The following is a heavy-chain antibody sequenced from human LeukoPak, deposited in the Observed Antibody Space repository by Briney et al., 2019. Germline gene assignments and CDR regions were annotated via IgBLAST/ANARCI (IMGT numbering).Heavy chain of an antibody. CDR3: ARAIAVAGIGGLRFDY. Sequence: PSETLSLTCAVYGGSFSGYYWSWIRQPAGKGLEWIGERNHSGSTNYNPSLKSRVTISVDTSKNQFSLKLSSVTAADTAVYYCARAIAVAGIGGLRFDYWGQGTLVTVSS. D-gene: IGHD6-19*01. CDR1: GGSFSGYY. V-gene: IGHV4-34*01. J-gene: IGHJ4*02. CDR2: RNHSGST.